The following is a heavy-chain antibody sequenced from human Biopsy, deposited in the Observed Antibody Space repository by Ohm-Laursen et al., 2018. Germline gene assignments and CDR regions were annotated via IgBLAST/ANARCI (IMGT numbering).Heavy chain of an antibody. J-gene: IGHJ4*02. D-gene: IGHD3-3*01. CDR1: GGSISDSTYH. CDR3: ARQVDFWSGYVDY. Sequence: GTLSLTCTVSGGSISDSTYHWGWIRQSPGKGLEWIGNIYYSGNTDYSPSLKSRVTISVDTSNNQFSLKLRSVTAADTAVYYCARQVDFWSGYVDYWGQGTLVAVSS. V-gene: IGHV4-39*01. CDR2: IYYSGNT.